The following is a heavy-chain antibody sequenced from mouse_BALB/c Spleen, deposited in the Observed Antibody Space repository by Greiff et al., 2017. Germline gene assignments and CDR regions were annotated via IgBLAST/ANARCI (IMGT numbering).Heavy chain of an antibody. CDR2: IYPYNGGT. J-gene: IGHJ3*01. V-gene: IGHV1S29*02. D-gene: IGHD2-4*01. CDR1: GYTFTDYN. Sequence: VQLQQSGPELVKPGASVKISCKASGYTFTDYNMHWVKQSHGKSLEWIGYIYPYNGGTGYNQKFKSKATLTVDNSSSTAYMELRSLTSEDSAVYYCAVSTMITAWFAYWGQGTLVTVSA. CDR3: AVSTMITAWFAY.